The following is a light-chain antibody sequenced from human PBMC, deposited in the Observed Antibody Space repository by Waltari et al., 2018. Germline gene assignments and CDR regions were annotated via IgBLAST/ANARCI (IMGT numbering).Light chain of an antibody. J-gene: IGLJ3*02. CDR2: EAT. CDR3: STYASSGNVV. Sequence: QSALTQPPSASGSPGQSVTISCPGTSSDIGTYNLVSWYQQGAGKAPKLIIYEATKRPSGVQDRISGSRCGTTASLTVTGLQADDEADDYCSTYASSGNVVFDGGTKLAVL. CDR1: SSDIGTYNL. V-gene: IGLV2-8*01.